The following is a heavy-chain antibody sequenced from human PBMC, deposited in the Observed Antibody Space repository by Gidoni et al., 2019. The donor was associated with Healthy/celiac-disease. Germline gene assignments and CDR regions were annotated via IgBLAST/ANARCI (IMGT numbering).Heavy chain of an antibody. CDR2: MNPNSGNT. D-gene: IGHD2-15*01. Sequence: QVQLVQSGAEVKKPGASVKVSCKASGYTFTSYDINWVRQATGQGLEWMGWMNPNSGNTGYAQKFQGRVTMTRNTSISTAYMELSSLRSEDTAVYYCARVVVVVAATPVGMDVWGQGTTVTVSS. J-gene: IGHJ6*02. CDR1: GYTFTSYD. CDR3: ARVVVVVAATPVGMDV. V-gene: IGHV1-8*01.